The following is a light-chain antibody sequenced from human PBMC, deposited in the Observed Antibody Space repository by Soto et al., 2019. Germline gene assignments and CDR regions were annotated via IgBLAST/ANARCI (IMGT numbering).Light chain of an antibody. J-gene: IGKJ1*01. Sequence: AIQMTQSPSSLSASVGDRVTITCRASQDISDDVGWYQQTPGKAPKLLISGASRLQSGVPPRFSGSGSGAALTLTITSLRPEDSATYYCLQNHNYPRTFGQGTKVDIK. CDR1: QDISDD. CDR2: GAS. V-gene: IGKV1-6*01. CDR3: LQNHNYPRT.